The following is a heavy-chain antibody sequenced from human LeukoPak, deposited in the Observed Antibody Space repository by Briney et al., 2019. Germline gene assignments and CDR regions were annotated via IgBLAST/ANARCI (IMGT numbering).Heavy chain of an antibody. Sequence: RPGGSLRLSCAASGFTFSSRAMNWVRQAPGKGLEWVSAISGSGGSTYYADSVKGRFTISRDNSKNTLWLQMNSLRVEDTAVYYCAKSGYPSNDYWGQGTLVTVSS. D-gene: IGHD3-3*01. CDR1: GFTFSSRA. CDR2: ISGSGGST. V-gene: IGHV3-23*01. J-gene: IGHJ4*02. CDR3: AKSGYPSNDY.